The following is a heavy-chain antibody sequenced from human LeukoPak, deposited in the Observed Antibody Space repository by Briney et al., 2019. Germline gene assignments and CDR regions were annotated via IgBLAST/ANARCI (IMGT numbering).Heavy chain of an antibody. Sequence: GGSLRLSCAASGFTFSSYAMSWVRQAPGKGLEWVSAISGSGGSTYYVDSVKGRFTISRDNSKNTLYLQMNSLRAEDTAVYYCAKEDYYDSSGYSVYFDYWGQGTLVTVSS. CDR2: ISGSGGST. CDR1: GFTFSSYA. CDR3: AKEDYYDSSGYSVYFDY. D-gene: IGHD3-22*01. V-gene: IGHV3-23*01. J-gene: IGHJ4*02.